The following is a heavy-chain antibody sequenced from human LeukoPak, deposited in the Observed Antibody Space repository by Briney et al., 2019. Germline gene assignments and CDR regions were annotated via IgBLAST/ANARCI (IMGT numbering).Heavy chain of an antibody. D-gene: IGHD1-26*01. J-gene: IGHJ4*02. CDR3: ARNVGSGFDC. CDR2: INPSGGST. V-gene: IGHV1-46*01. CDR1: GYTFTTYY. Sequence: GASVKVSCKASGYTFTTYYIHWVRQAPGQGLEWMGMINPSGGSTSYAQKFQDRVTMTRDTSTSTVYMDLSGLTSEDTAVYYCARNVGSGFDCWGQGTLVTVSS.